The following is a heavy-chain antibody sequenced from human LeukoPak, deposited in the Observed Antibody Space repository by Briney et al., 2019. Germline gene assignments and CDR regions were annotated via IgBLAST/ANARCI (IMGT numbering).Heavy chain of an antibody. V-gene: IGHV1-18*01. CDR3: ARDKTYYYDSSGYILGY. D-gene: IGHD3-22*01. CDR1: GYTFTSYG. CDR2: ISDYNCNI. Sequence: ASVKVSCQVSGYTFTSYGISWVRQAPGHGLEWVGWISDYNCNINYALKLQGRVTMNTDTSTSTAYMELRSLRSDDTAVYYCARDKTYYYDSSGYILGYWGQGTLVTVSS. J-gene: IGHJ4*02.